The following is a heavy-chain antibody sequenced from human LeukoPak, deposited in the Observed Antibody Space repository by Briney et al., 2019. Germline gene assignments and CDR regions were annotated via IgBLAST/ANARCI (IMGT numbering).Heavy chain of an antibody. CDR1: GGTFSSYA. CDR2: IIPILGIA. Sequence: PVASVKVSCKASGGTFSSYAISWVRQAPGQGLEWMGRIIPILGIANYAQKFQGRVTITADKSTSTAYMELSSLRSEDTAVYYCARAAVVTPKFDPWGQGTLVTVSS. D-gene: IGHD4-23*01. CDR3: ARAAVVTPKFDP. J-gene: IGHJ5*02. V-gene: IGHV1-69*04.